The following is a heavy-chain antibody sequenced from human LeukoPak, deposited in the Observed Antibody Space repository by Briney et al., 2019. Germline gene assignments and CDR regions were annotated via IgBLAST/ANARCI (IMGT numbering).Heavy chain of an antibody. CDR3: ARLRYYDSSGSPEFDY. CDR2: IYYSGST. CDR1: GGSISSSSYY. D-gene: IGHD3-22*01. V-gene: IGHV4-39*01. Sequence: SETLSLTCTVSGGSISSSSYYWGWIRQPPGKGLEWIGSIYYSGSTYYNPSLKSRVTISVDTSKNQFSLKLGSVTAADTAVYYCARLRYYDSSGSPEFDYWGQGTLVTVSS. J-gene: IGHJ4*02.